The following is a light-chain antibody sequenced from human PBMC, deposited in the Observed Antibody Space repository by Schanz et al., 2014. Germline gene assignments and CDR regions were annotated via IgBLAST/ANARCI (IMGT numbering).Light chain of an antibody. J-gene: IGLJ2*01. V-gene: IGLV2-8*01. CDR3: SSYAGSNFVV. Sequence: QSALTQPPSASGSPGQSVTISCTGTSSDVGGYNFVSWYQQYPGKAPKLMIYEVSNRPSGVPDRFSGSKSGNTASLTVSGLQAEDEADYYCSSYAGSNFVVFGGGTKLTVL. CDR2: EVS. CDR1: SSDVGGYNF.